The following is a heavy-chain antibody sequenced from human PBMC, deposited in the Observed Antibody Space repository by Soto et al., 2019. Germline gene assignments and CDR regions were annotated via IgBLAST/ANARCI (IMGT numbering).Heavy chain of an antibody. J-gene: IGHJ6*02. CDR3: EAEMTFVKVSVV. CDR2: IFPKFGTT. Sequence: QVQLVQSGAEVKKPGSSVKVSCKASGDTDTNYVISWVRQAPGQGLEWMGGIFPKFGTTYSAQKLQDRLTITDDESTSTVYMQLSSLRLDDTAVYYCEAEMTFVKVSVVWGQGTTVTVSS. D-gene: IGHD1-20*01. V-gene: IGHV1-69*01. CDR1: GDTDTNYV.